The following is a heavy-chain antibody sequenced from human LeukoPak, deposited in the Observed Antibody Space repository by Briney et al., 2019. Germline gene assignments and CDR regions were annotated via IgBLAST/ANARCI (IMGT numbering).Heavy chain of an antibody. V-gene: IGHV3-66*03. D-gene: IGHD3-22*01. Sequence: GGSLRLSCTVSGFTVSSNSMSWVRQAPGKGLEWVSFIYSDNTHYSDSVKGRFTISRDNSKNTLYLQMNSLRAEDTAVYYGLYDSSGQGAFDIWGQGTMVTVSS. CDR2: IYSDNT. J-gene: IGHJ3*02. CDR3: LYDSSGQGAFDI. CDR1: GFTVSSNS.